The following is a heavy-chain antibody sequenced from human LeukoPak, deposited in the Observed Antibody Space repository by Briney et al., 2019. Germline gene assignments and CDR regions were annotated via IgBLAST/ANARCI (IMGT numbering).Heavy chain of an antibody. J-gene: IGHJ6*04. CDR1: GFTFCSYE. CDR3: AELGIAMIGGV. CDR2: ISSSGSTI. V-gene: IGHV3-48*03. Sequence: GGSLRLSCAASGFTFCSYEMNWVRQAPGKGLEWVSYISSSGSTIYYADSVKGRFTISRDNAKNSLYLQMNSLRAEDTAVYYCAELGIAMIGGVWGKGTTVTISS. D-gene: IGHD3-10*02.